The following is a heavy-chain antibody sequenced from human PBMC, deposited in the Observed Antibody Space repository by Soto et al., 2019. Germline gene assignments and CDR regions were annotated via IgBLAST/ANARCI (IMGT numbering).Heavy chain of an antibody. CDR1: GGSISSGGYS. D-gene: IGHD4-17*01. CDR2: IYHSGST. V-gene: IGHV4-30-2*01. Sequence: QLQLQESGSGLVKPSQTLSLTCAVSGGSISSGGYSWSWIRQPPGKGLEWIGYIYHSGSTYYNPSLKSRVTISVDRSKNQFSRKLSSVTAADTAVYYCARGGVYGDPIGVFDYWGQGTLVTVSS. J-gene: IGHJ4*02. CDR3: ARGGVYGDPIGVFDY.